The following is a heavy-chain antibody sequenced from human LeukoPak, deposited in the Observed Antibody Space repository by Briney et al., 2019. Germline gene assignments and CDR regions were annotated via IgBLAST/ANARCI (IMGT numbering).Heavy chain of an antibody. Sequence: GGSLRLSCAASGFTFSSYGMHWVRQAPGKGLEWVAVIWFDGNNKYYADSVKGRFTISRDNSKNTVYLEMNSLRAEDKDVYYCARDSMHMDVWGQGTTVTVSS. CDR1: GFTFSSYG. V-gene: IGHV3-33*01. J-gene: IGHJ6*02. CDR3: ARDSMHMDV. D-gene: IGHD2-8*01. CDR2: IWFDGNNK.